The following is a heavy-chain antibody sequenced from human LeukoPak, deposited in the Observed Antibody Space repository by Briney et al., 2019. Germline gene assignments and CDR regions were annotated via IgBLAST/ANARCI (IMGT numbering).Heavy chain of an antibody. D-gene: IGHD6-13*01. J-gene: IGHJ5*02. CDR2: INHSGST. V-gene: IGHV4-34*01. Sequence: TSETLSLTCAVYGGSFSGYYWSWIRQPPGKGLEWIGEINHSGSTNSNPSLKSRVTISVDTSKNQFSLKLSSVTAADTAVYYCARVGGMRPAAAKVLRANWLDPWGKGTLVTVSS. CDR3: ARVGGMRPAAAKVLRANWLDP. CDR1: GGSFSGYY.